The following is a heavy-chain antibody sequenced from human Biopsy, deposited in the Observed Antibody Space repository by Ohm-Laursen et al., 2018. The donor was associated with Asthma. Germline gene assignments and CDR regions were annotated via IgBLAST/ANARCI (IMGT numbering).Heavy chain of an antibody. Sequence: ASVKVSCKASGYTFINYAIHWVRQAPGQRLEWMGWINAGNGNTKYSQKFQGRVTITADESTHTAYLEMTNLRSADTAVYYCAIENSHYYGTGRLAKDWFAPWGQGTLVTVSS. J-gene: IGHJ5*02. V-gene: IGHV1-3*01. CDR2: INAGNGNT. CDR1: GYTFINYA. D-gene: IGHD3-10*01. CDR3: AIENSHYYGTGRLAKDWFAP.